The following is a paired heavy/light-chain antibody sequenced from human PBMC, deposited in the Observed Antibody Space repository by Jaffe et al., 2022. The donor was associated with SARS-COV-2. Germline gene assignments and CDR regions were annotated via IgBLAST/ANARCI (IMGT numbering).Light chain of an antibody. J-gene: IGKJ4*01. CDR1: RSISSY. Sequence: DIQMTQSPSSLSASVGDRVTITCRASRSISSYLNWYQQKPGKAPKLLIYAASSLQSGVPSRFSGSGSGTDFTLMISSLQPEDFATYYCQQTYSTSLTFGGGTKVEIK. CDR2: AAS. V-gene: IGKV1-39*01. CDR3: QQTYSTSLT.
Heavy chain of an antibody. J-gene: IGHJ5*02. Sequence: EVQLVESGGDLVQPGRSLRLSCTASGFTFGDYAMSWFRQAPGKGLEWVGFIRSKAYGGTSEYAASVKGRFTISRDDSKSIASLQMNSLKTEDTAVYYCARDSGGYRYGPGNWFDPWGLGTLVTVSS. CDR3: ARDSGGYRYGPGNWFDP. V-gene: IGHV3-49*03. CDR2: IRSKAYGGTS. D-gene: IGHD5-18*01. CDR1: GFTFGDYA.